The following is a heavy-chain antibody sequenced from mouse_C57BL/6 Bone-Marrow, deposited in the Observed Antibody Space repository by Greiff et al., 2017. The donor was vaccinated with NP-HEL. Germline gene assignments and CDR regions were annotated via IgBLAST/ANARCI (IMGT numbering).Heavy chain of an antibody. Sequence: DVKLVESEGGLVQPGSSMKLSCTASGFTFSDYYMAWVRQVPEKGLEWVANINSDGSSTYYLDSLKSRFIISRDNAKNILYLQMSSLKSEDTATYYCAREGGLRRRTYAMDYWGQGTSVTVSS. V-gene: IGHV5-16*01. CDR1: GFTFSDYY. D-gene: IGHD2-4*01. J-gene: IGHJ4*01. CDR2: INSDGSST. CDR3: AREGGLRRRTYAMDY.